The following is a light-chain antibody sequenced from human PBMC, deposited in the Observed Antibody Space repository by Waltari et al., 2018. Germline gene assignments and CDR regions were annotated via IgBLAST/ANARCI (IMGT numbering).Light chain of an antibody. CDR3: QAWDSSTLVV. V-gene: IGLV3-1*01. Sequence: SYELTQPPSGSVSPGQTASIPCSGPKLGDKFTSWYQQKPGQSPILVIYQDIKRPSGIPERFSGSSSGNTATLTISGTQTLDEADYYCQAWDSSTLVVFGGGTKLTVL. J-gene: IGLJ2*01. CDR2: QDI. CDR1: KLGDKF.